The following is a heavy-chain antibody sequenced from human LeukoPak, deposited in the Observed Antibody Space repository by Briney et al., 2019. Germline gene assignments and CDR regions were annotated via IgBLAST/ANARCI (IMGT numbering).Heavy chain of an antibody. J-gene: IGHJ4*02. CDR3: ARLVAGYSSGWLFDY. V-gene: IGHV4-38-2*02. CDR2: IFRIGSA. CDR1: GFSITTGYY. D-gene: IGHD6-25*01. Sequence: PSETLSLTCTVSGFSITTGYYWAWIRQPPGKGLEWIGTIFRIGSAYYNPSLKSRVTISVDTSKNQFSLKLSSVTAADTAVYYCARLVAGYSSGWLFDYWGQGTLVTVSS.